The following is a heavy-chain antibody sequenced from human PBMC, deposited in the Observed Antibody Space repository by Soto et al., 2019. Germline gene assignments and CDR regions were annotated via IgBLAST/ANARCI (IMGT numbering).Heavy chain of an antibody. V-gene: IGHV4-34*01. CDR2: INHSGST. D-gene: IGHD2-2*01. CDR1: GGSFSGYY. Sequence: QVQLQQWGAGLLKPSETLSLTCAVYGGSFSGYYWSWIRQPPGKGLEWIGEINHSGSTNYNPSLKSRVTISVDTSKNQFSLKLSSVTAADTAVYYCARLGIVVVPAATLRWGLYYYGMDVWGQGTTVTVSS. J-gene: IGHJ6*02. CDR3: ARLGIVVVPAATLRWGLYYYGMDV.